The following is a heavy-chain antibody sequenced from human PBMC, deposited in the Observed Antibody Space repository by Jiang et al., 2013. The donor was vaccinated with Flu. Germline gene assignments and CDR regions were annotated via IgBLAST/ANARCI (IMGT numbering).Heavy chain of an antibody. CDR1: GFTFSSYW. J-gene: IGHJ4*02. V-gene: IGHV3-7*01. D-gene: IGHD1-7*01. Sequence: GLVQPGGSLRLSCAASGFTFSSYWMSWVRQAPGKGLEWVANIKEDGSEKYYVDSVKGRFTISRDNAKNSLYLQMNSLRAEDTAVYYCARERITGTCCPNFDYWGQGTLVTVSS. CDR3: ARERITGTCCPNFDY. CDR2: IKEDGSEK.